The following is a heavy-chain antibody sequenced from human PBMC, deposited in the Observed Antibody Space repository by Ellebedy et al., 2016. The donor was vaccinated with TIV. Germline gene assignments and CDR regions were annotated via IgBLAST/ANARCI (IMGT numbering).Heavy chain of an antibody. CDR2: IYHSGST. Sequence: SETLSLTXAVSGGSISSSNWWSWVRQPPGKGLEWIGEIYHSGSTNYNPPLKSRVTISVDKSKNQFSLKLSSVTAADTAVYYCARLYYYDSSGNYYYYGMDVWGQGTTVTVSS. J-gene: IGHJ6*02. CDR3: ARLYYYDSSGNYYYYGMDV. D-gene: IGHD3-22*01. CDR1: GGSISSSNW. V-gene: IGHV4-4*02.